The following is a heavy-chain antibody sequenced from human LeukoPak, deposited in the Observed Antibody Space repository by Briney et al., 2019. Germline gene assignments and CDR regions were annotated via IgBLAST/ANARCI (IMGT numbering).Heavy chain of an antibody. CDR1: GYTFTSYG. CDR3: ARDYKLGYSYGIDY. CDR2: ISAYNGNT. D-gene: IGHD5-18*01. Sequence: ASVKVSCKASGYTFTSYGISWVRQASGQRLEWMGWISAYNGNTNYAQKLQGRVTMTTDTSTSTAYMELRSLRSDDTAVYYCARDYKLGYSYGIDYWGQGTLVTVSS. J-gene: IGHJ4*02. V-gene: IGHV1-18*01.